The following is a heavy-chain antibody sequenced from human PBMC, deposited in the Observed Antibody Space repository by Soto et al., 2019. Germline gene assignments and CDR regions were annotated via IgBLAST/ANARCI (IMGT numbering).Heavy chain of an antibody. CDR1: GYTFTSYG. Sequence: ASVKVSCKASGYTFTSYGISWVRQAPGQGLEWMGWISAYNGNTNYAQKLQGRVTMTTDTSTSTAYMELRSLGSDDTAVSDCAGGGTGTAMARGDRGDFDYWGQGTLVTVSS. CDR3: AGGGTGTAMARGDRGDFDY. V-gene: IGHV1-18*01. CDR2: ISAYNGNT. J-gene: IGHJ4*02. D-gene: IGHD5-18*01.